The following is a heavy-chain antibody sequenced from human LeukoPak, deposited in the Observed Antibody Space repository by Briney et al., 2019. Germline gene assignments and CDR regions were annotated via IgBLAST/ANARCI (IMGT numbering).Heavy chain of an antibody. J-gene: IGHJ4*02. D-gene: IGHD6-13*01. CDR2: INHSGST. Sequence: PSETLSLTCAVYGGSFSGYYWSWIRQPPGKGLEWIGEINHSGSTNYNPSLKSRVTISVDTSKNQFSLKLSSVTAADTAVYYCASRIAAPSPPVAVWGKGPLVTVSS. V-gene: IGHV4-34*01. CDR3: ASRIAAPSPPVAV. CDR1: GGSFSGYY.